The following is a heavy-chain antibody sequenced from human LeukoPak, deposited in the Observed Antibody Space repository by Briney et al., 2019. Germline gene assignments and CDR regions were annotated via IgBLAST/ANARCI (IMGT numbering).Heavy chain of an antibody. Sequence: GGSLRLSCAASGFTFSSYGMHWVRQAPGKGLEWVAVIWYDGSNKCYADSVKGRFTISRDNSKNTLYLQMNSLRAEDTAVYYCAKDYHDYGSGSYSDYWGQGTLVTVSS. CDR3: AKDYHDYGSGSYSDY. J-gene: IGHJ4*02. V-gene: IGHV3-33*06. CDR1: GFTFSSYG. D-gene: IGHD3-10*01. CDR2: IWYDGSNK.